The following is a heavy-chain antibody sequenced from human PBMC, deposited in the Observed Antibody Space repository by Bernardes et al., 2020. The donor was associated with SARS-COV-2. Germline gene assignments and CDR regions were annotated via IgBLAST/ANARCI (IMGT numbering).Heavy chain of an antibody. CDR1: GFTFSSYW. Sequence: GGSLRLCCAASGFTFSSYWMSWVRQAPGKGLEWVANIQQVGSGKFFLDSVKGRFTISRDNSKNMLFLQMNSLRPEDTALYYCARSAGMDVWGQGTMVTVSS. J-gene: IGHJ6*02. V-gene: IGHV3-7*05. CDR3: ARSAGMDV. CDR2: IQQVGSGK.